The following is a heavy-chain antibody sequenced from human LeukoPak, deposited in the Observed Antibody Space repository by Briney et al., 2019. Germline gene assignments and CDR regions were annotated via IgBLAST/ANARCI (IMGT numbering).Heavy chain of an antibody. CDR2: IPYDGSNK. CDR1: GFTFSSYG. J-gene: IGHJ6*03. Sequence: GGSLRLSCAGSGFTFSSYGMHWVRQAPGKGLEWVAVIPYDGSNKYYADSVKGRFTISRDNSKNTLYLQMNSLRAEDTAVYYCAKGIERWSSYMDVWGKGTTVTVSS. D-gene: IGHD2-15*01. CDR3: AKGIERWSSYMDV. V-gene: IGHV3-30*18.